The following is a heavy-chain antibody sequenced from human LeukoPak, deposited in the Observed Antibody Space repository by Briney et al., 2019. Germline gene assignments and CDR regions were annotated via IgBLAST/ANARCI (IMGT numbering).Heavy chain of an antibody. CDR1: GFTFSNYG. CDR2: IRNDGSYK. J-gene: IGHJ4*02. CDR3: NSAAGDY. Sequence: GGSLRLTCAASGFTFSNYGMHWVRQAPGKGLEWLAYIRNDGSYKHYADSVKGRFTISRDNAKNTLYLQMNSLRPEDTAEYYCNSAAGDYWGQGTLVTVSS. D-gene: IGHD6-13*01. V-gene: IGHV3-30*02.